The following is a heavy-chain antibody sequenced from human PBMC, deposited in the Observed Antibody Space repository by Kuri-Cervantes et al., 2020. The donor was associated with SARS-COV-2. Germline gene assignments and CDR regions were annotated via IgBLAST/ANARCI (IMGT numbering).Heavy chain of an antibody. Sequence: ASVKVSCKASGYTFTSYYMHWVRQAPGQGLEWMGIINPSGGSTSYAQKFQGRVTMTRDTSTSTVYMELSSLRAEDTAVYYRAKAYCSSTSCLNWYFDLWGRGTLVTVSS. CDR1: GYTFTSYY. V-gene: IGHV1-46*01. CDR2: INPSGGST. D-gene: IGHD2-2*01. CDR3: AKAYCSSTSCLNWYFDL. J-gene: IGHJ2*01.